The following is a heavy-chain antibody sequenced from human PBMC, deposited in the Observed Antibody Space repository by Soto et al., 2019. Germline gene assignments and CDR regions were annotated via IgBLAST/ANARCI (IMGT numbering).Heavy chain of an antibody. CDR2: MNPNSGNT. Sequence: QVQLVQSGAEVKKPGASVKVSCKASGYTFTSYDIHWVRQATGQGLEWMGWMNPNSGNTGYAQKFQGRVNMTRNTSISTAYMEQSSLRSEDTAVYYCARVGNGIYYYYMDVWGKGTTVTVSS. CDR3: ARVGNGIYYYYMDV. D-gene: IGHD4-4*01. J-gene: IGHJ6*03. V-gene: IGHV1-8*01. CDR1: GYTFTSYD.